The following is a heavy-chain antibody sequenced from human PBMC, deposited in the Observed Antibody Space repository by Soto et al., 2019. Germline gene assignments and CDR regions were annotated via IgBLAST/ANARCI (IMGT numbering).Heavy chain of an antibody. Sequence: PSETLSLTCAVYGGSFSGYYWSWIRQPPGKGLEWIGEINHSGSTNYNPSLKSRVTISVDTSKNQFSLKLSSVTAADTAVYYCARARQDIVVVPAAIFDYWGQGTLVTVSS. J-gene: IGHJ4*02. V-gene: IGHV4-34*01. D-gene: IGHD2-2*01. CDR3: ARARQDIVVVPAAIFDY. CDR1: GGSFSGYY. CDR2: INHSGST.